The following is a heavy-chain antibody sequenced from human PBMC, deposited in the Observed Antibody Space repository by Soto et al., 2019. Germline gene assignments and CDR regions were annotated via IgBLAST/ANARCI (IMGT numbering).Heavy chain of an antibody. CDR3: ARGTGAYRFDP. Sequence: QVQLQQSGPGLVKPSQTLSLTCTISGGSIGSGGYHWTWLRQHPGKGLEYIGYIYNSGTTFYTPSLKSRVTISVDTSKHQFSLELNFVTAADMAVYYCARGTGAYRFDPWGQGSLVTVSS. J-gene: IGHJ5*02. V-gene: IGHV4-31*03. CDR2: IYNSGTT. CDR1: GGSIGSGGYH. D-gene: IGHD2-21*01.